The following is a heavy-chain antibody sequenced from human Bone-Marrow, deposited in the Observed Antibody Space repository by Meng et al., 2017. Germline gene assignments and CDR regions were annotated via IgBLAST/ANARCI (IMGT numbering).Heavy chain of an antibody. CDR1: AFYIGNAW. V-gene: IGHV3-15*01. Sequence: VHPEESVGDLGKPGGSLTLASEAPAFYIGNAWMSWVRQAPGEGLEWVGRIKSNTDGGTAEYAAPVTGRFTISRDDSKSTLYLLMSGLRIDDTGVYYCTWDDKAVSDYWGQGTLVTVSS. D-gene: IGHD3-9*01. CDR3: TWDDKAVSDY. J-gene: IGHJ4*02. CDR2: IKSNTDGGTA.